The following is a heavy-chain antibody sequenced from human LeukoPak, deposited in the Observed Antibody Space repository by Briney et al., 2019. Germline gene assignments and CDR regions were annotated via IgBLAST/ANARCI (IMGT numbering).Heavy chain of an antibody. V-gene: IGHV3-33*01. J-gene: IGHJ4*02. CDR3: ARDLGRIRAARPTPQLDY. CDR1: GFTFSSYG. CDR2: IWYDGSNK. D-gene: IGHD6-6*01. Sequence: GRSLRLSCAASGFTFSSYGMHWVRQAPGEGLEWVAVIWYDGSNKYYAASVKGRFTISRDNSKNTLYRQMNSLRAEDTAVYCCARDLGRIRAARPTPQLDYWGQGTLVTVSS.